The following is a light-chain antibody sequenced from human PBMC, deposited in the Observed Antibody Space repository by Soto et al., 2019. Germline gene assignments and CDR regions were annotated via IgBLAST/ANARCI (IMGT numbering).Light chain of an antibody. Sequence: IVLTQSPGTLSLSPGDRATLSCRASQRVSARYLAWYHQKPGQAPRLLIYDSSSRATGVPARFSGSGSGTEFSLAISSLQSEDFAVYYCQQYYNWPPTWTFGQGTKV. CDR3: QQYYNWPPTWT. CDR2: DSS. V-gene: IGKV3-15*01. CDR1: QRVSARY. J-gene: IGKJ1*01.